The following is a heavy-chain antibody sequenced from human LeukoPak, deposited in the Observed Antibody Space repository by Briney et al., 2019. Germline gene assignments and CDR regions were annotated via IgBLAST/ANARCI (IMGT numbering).Heavy chain of an antibody. D-gene: IGHD5-18*01. CDR1: GFTFSNSW. CDR2: IRYDGSNK. V-gene: IGHV3-30*02. Sequence: SGGSLRLSCAASGFTFSNSWMTWVRQAPGKGLEWVAFIRYDGSNKYYADSVKGRFTISRDNSKNTLYLQMNSLRAEDTAVYYCAKNNADTAMVNSYYYYYYMDVWGKGTTVTISS. CDR3: AKNNADTAMVNSYYYYYYMDV. J-gene: IGHJ6*03.